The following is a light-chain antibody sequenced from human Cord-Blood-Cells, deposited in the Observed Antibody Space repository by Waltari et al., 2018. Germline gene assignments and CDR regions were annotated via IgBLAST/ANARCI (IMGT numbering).Light chain of an antibody. Sequence: QSALTQPAPVSGSPGQSITISCPGTSSDVGSYNLVSWYQQHPGKAPKRMIYEGSKRHSGVSNRFSGSKSGNTASLTISGLQAEDEADYYCCSYAGSSTFWVFGGGTKLTVL. V-gene: IGLV2-23*01. CDR2: EGS. CDR1: SSDVGSYNL. J-gene: IGLJ3*02. CDR3: CSYAGSSTFWV.